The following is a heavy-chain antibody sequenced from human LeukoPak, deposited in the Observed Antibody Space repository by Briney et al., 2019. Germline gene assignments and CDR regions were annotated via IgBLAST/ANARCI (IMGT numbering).Heavy chain of an antibody. V-gene: IGHV4-38-2*02. J-gene: IGHJ6*03. D-gene: IGHD3-10*01. Sequence: PSETLPLTCTVSGYSINSGYYWGWIRQPPGKGLEWIGNIFHSGSTSYNPSLKSRVTISGDTSKNQFSLKLSSVTAADTAVYYCARGSGRLQSPDRYYYMDVWGKGTTVTVSS. CDR3: ARGSGRLQSPDRYYYMDV. CDR1: GYSINSGYY. CDR2: IFHSGST.